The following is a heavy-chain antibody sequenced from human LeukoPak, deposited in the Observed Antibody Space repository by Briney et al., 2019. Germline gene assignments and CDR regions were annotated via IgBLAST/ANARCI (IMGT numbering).Heavy chain of an antibody. Sequence: ASVKVSCKASGYTFTGYFMHWVRQAPGQGLEWMGWINPKSGGTNYAQKFQGRVTMTRDTSISTAYMELSRLRSDDTAVYYCARVDGFEDYYDSSGYVDYWGQGTLVTVSS. J-gene: IGHJ4*02. D-gene: IGHD3-22*01. CDR2: INPKSGGT. CDR1: GYTFTGYF. CDR3: ARVDGFEDYYDSSGYVDY. V-gene: IGHV1-2*02.